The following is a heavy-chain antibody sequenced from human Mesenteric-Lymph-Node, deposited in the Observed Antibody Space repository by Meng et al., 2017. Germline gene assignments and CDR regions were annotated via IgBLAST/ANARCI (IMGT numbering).Heavy chain of an antibody. CDR2: IIPIFGTA. CDR1: GGTFSSYA. D-gene: IGHD3-22*01. Sequence: SVKVSCKASGGTFSSYAISWVRQAPGQGLEWMGGIIPIFGTANYAQKFQGRVTITADESTSTAYMELSSLRSEDTAVYYCARGGLYYYDSSGSEAFDIWGQGTMVTVSS. CDR3: ARGGLYYYDSSGSEAFDI. J-gene: IGHJ3*02. V-gene: IGHV1-69*13.